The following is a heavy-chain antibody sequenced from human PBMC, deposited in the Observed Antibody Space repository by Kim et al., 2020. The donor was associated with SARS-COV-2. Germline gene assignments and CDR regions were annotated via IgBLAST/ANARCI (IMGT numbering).Heavy chain of an antibody. CDR2: TYYRSKWYN. CDR1: GDSVSSNSAA. J-gene: IGHJ3*02. Sequence: SQTLSLTCAISGDSVSSNSAAWNWIRQSPSRGLEWLGRTYYRSKWYNDYAVSVKSRITINPDTSKNQFSLQLNSVTPEDTAVYYCAREYDSSGRTLDAFDIWGQGTMVTVAS. D-gene: IGHD3-22*01. V-gene: IGHV6-1*01. CDR3: AREYDSSGRTLDAFDI.